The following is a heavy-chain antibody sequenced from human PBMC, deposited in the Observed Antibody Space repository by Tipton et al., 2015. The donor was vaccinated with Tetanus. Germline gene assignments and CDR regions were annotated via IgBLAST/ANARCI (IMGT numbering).Heavy chain of an antibody. J-gene: IGHJ3*02. Sequence: SLRLSCAASGFTFSSYGMHWVRQAPGKGLEWVAVIWYDGSNKYYADSVKGRFTISRDNSKNTLYLQMNSLRAEDTAVYYCARDRGGYCSGGSCYSTQWDAFDIWGQGTMVTVSS. CDR1: GFTFSSYG. V-gene: IGHV3-33*01. CDR3: ARDRGGYCSGGSCYSTQWDAFDI. D-gene: IGHD2-15*01. CDR2: IWYDGSNK.